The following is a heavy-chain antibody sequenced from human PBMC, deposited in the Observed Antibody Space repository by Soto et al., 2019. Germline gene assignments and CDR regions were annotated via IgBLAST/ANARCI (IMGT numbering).Heavy chain of an antibody. Sequence: GGSLRLSCSASGFTFSSYAMSWVRQAPGKGLEWVSAISGSGGSTYYADSVKGRFTISRDNSKNTLYLQMNSLRAEDTAVYYCAKGTTAMVEGYYYYYYGMDVWGQGTTVTVSS. V-gene: IGHV3-23*01. D-gene: IGHD5-18*01. CDR3: AKGTTAMVEGYYYYYYGMDV. J-gene: IGHJ6*02. CDR1: GFTFSSYA. CDR2: ISGSGGST.